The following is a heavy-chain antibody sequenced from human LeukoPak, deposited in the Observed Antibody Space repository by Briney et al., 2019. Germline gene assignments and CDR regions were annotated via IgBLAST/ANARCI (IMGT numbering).Heavy chain of an antibody. V-gene: IGHV3-23*01. CDR1: GFTFNNYG. CDR3: AKSRGDFWSGYFHFMDA. Sequence: PGGSLRLSCAASGFTFNNYGMNWVRQAPGKGLEWVSVISGSGDFPFYADSVKGRFTISRDQSKDTVELEMNSLRAEDTAVYYCAKSRGDFWSGYFHFMDAWGQGTTVIVSS. D-gene: IGHD3-3*01. J-gene: IGHJ6*02. CDR2: ISGSGDFP.